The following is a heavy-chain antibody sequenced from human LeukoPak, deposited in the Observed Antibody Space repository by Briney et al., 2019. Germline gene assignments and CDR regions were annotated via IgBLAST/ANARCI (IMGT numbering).Heavy chain of an antibody. J-gene: IGHJ4*02. V-gene: IGHV4-31*03. CDR2: IYYSGST. Sequence: SQTLSLTCTVSGGSISSGGYYWSWIRQHPGKGLEWIGYIYYSGSTYYNPSLKSRVTISVDTSKNQFSLKLSSVTAADTAVYDCARADSSGYYSDYWGQGTLVTVSS. D-gene: IGHD3-22*01. CDR3: ARADSSGYYSDY. CDR1: GGSISSGGYY.